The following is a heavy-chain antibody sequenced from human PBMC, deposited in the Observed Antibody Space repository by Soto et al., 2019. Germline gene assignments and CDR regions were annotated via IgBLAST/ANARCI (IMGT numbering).Heavy chain of an antibody. Sequence: HPGGSLRLSCAASGFAFSTYAMSWVRQAPGKGLEWVSTISASGGGTYYAESVKGRFTISRDNSKNTLFLHMNSLRAEDTAVYYCAKDSDYYDSNLDFDRWGQGT. CDR1: GFAFSTYA. CDR3: AKDSDYYDSNLDFDR. CDR2: ISASGGGT. J-gene: IGHJ4*02. D-gene: IGHD3-22*01. V-gene: IGHV3-23*01.